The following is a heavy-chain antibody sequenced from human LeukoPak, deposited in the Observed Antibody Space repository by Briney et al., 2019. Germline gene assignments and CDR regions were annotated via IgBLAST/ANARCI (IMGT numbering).Heavy chain of an antibody. V-gene: IGHV1-69*04. J-gene: IGHJ6*02. CDR1: GDTFNIYA. CDR3: ATASDPASGGPYYHGMDV. CDR2: IIPILTII. Sequence: GASVKVSCKASGDTFNIYAFSWVRQAPGHGLEWMGRIIPILTIIDYAQGFQGRVTITADRSTGTASMELSSLRSEDTAVYYCATASDPASGGPYYHGMDVWGQGTTVTVSS. D-gene: IGHD3-16*01.